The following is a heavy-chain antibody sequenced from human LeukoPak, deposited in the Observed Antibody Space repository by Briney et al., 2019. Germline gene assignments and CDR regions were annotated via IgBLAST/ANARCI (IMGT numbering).Heavy chain of an antibody. CDR2: IIPILGIA. CDR3: ARDSGSYAFDI. D-gene: IGHD3-10*01. CDR1: GGTFSSYT. V-gene: IGHV1-69*02. Sequence: ASVKVSCKASGGTFSSYTISWVRQAPGQGLEWRGRIIPILGIANYAQKFQGRVTITADESTSTAYMELSSLRSEDTAVYYCARDSGSYAFDIWGQGTMVTVSS. J-gene: IGHJ3*02.